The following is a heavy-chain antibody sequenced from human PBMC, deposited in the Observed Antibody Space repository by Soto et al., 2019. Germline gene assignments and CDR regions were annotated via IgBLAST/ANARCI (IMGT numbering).Heavy chain of an antibody. Sequence: LRLSCAASGFTFSSYAMSWVRQAPGKGLEWVSAISGSGDSTYYADSVKGRFTISRDTSKNTLYLQMDSLRAEDTALYNCAKSYSSNWYDYFDYWGQGTLVTVSS. V-gene: IGHV3-23*01. CDR3: AKSYSSNWYDYFDY. D-gene: IGHD6-13*01. CDR2: ISGSGDST. J-gene: IGHJ4*02. CDR1: GFTFSSYA.